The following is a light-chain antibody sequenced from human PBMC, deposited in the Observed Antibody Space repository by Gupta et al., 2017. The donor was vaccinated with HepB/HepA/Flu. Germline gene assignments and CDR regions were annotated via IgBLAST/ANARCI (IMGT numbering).Light chain of an antibody. Sequence: AIRLTKPPSSFSASSGDRVTITCRASQGISSYLAWYQQKPGKAPKLLIYAASTLQSGVPSRFSGSGSGTDFTLTISCLQSEDFATYYCQQYYSYPLTFGGGTKVEIK. CDR2: AAS. CDR1: QGISSY. J-gene: IGKJ4*01. V-gene: IGKV1-8*01. CDR3: QQYYSYPLT.